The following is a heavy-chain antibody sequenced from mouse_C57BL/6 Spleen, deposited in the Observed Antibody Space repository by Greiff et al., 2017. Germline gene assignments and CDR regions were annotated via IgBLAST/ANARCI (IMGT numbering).Heavy chain of an antibody. CDR1: GYSITSGYY. V-gene: IGHV3-6*01. CDR2: ISYDGSN. J-gene: IGHJ2*01. Sequence: VQLQQSGPGLVKPSQSLSLTCSVTGYSITSGYYWNWIRQFPGNKLEWMGYISYDGSNNYNPSLKNRISITRDTSKNQFFLKLNSVTTEDTATYYCARGPITTVPFDYWGQGTTLTVSS. D-gene: IGHD1-1*01. CDR3: ARGPITTVPFDY.